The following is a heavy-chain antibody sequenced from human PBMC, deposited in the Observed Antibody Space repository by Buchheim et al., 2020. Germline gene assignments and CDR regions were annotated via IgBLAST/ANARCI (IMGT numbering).Heavy chain of an antibody. CDR3: AHALRFLEWLQQKHWYFDL. Sequence: QITLKESGPTLVKPTQTLTLTCTFSGFSLSTSGVGVGWIRQPPGKALEWLALIYWDDDKRYSPSLKSRLTIPKDTFKNQVVLTMTNMDPVDTATYYCAHALRFLEWLQQKHWYFDLWGRGTL. D-gene: IGHD3-3*01. CDR2: IYWDDDK. J-gene: IGHJ2*01. V-gene: IGHV2-5*02. CDR1: GFSLSTSGVG.